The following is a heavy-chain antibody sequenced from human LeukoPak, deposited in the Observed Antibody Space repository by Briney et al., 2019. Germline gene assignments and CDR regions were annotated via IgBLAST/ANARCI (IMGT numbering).Heavy chain of an antibody. Sequence: RPSETLSLTCAVYGGSFSGYYWSWIRQPPGEGLEWIGEINHSGSTNYNPSLKSRVTISVDTSKNQFSLKLSSVTAADTAVYYCARGPTRYCSGGSCYLRGYFDLWGRGTLVTVSS. J-gene: IGHJ2*01. CDR3: ARGPTRYCSGGSCYLRGYFDL. V-gene: IGHV4-34*01. CDR2: INHSGST. D-gene: IGHD2-15*01. CDR1: GGSFSGYY.